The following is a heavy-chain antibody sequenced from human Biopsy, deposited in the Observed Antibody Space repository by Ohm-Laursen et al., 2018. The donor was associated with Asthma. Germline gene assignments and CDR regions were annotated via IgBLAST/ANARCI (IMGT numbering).Heavy chain of an antibody. J-gene: IGHJ4*02. Sequence: SLRLSCTASGSTFGSSNMNWVRQAPGKGLEWVASISSLSRYIYHATSLRGRFTISRDNAKRSLYLQMDSLRGDDTAVYYCSRDFTIGSGSPFHFWGRGTLVTVSS. CDR1: GSTFGSSN. CDR3: SRDFTIGSGSPFHF. CDR2: ISSLSRYI. D-gene: IGHD3-10*01. V-gene: IGHV3-21*01.